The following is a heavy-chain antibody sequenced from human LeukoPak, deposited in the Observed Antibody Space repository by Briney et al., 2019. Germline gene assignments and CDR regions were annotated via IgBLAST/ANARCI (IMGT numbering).Heavy chain of an antibody. D-gene: IGHD1-1*01. Sequence: GGSLRLSCTGSGFTFGDYDMSWVRQAPGKGLEWVGFIRRKAYSGTPLYAASVKGRFTISRDDSKSLAYLEMNSLKIEDTAVYYCTRGLEAPTGPDYWGQGTLVTVSS. CDR2: IRRKAYSGTP. V-gene: IGHV3-49*04. J-gene: IGHJ4*02. CDR3: TRGLEAPTGPDY. CDR1: GFTFGDYD.